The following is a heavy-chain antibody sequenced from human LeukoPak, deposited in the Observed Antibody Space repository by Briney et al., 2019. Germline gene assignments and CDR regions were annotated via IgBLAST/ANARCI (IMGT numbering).Heavy chain of an antibody. V-gene: IGHV4-61*02. CDR1: GDSISSGSYY. D-gene: IGHD3-10*01. Sequence: SETLPLTCRVHGDSISSGSYYWSWFRQPAGKGLERLGRIYTSGSTNYNPYIKSRVTISVDKSKNQFSLKLSSVTAADTAVYYCARSPLLLWFGERPGAVDIWGQGTMVTVSS. J-gene: IGHJ3*02. CDR2: IYTSGST. CDR3: ARSPLLLWFGERPGAVDI.